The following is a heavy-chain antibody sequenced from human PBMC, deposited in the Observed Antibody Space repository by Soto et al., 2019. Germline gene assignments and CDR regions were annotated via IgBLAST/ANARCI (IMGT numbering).Heavy chain of an antibody. CDR2: INPDGSQK. J-gene: IGHJ4*02. CDR3: ARGGTRSSWHFL. V-gene: IGHV3-7*01. Sequence: GGSLRLSCAASGFTFRTYWMNWVRQAPGKGLEWVANINPDGSQKRYVDSVKGRFTVSRDNAKNSLYLQMNSLRAEDTAVYYCARGGTRSSWHFLWGQGTLVTVSS. CDR1: GFTFRTYW. D-gene: IGHD6-13*01.